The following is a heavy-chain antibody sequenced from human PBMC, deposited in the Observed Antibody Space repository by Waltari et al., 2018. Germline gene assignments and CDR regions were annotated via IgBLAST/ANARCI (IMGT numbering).Heavy chain of an antibody. Sequence: EVQLLESGGGLVQPGGSLRLSCAASGFTFSSYAMSWVRQAPGKGLEWVSAISGSGGSTYYAASVKGRFTISRDNSKNTLYLQMNSLRAEDTAVYYCAKTPMITFGGVTYYFDYWGQGTLVTVSS. CDR3: AKTPMITFGGVTYYFDY. V-gene: IGHV3-23*01. CDR1: GFTFSSYA. CDR2: ISGSGGST. J-gene: IGHJ4*02. D-gene: IGHD3-16*01.